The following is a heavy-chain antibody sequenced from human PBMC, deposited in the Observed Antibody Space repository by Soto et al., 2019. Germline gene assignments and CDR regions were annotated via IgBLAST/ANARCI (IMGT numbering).Heavy chain of an antibody. D-gene: IGHD2-15*01. V-gene: IGHV1-69*10. Sequence: ASVKVSCKACGGALRSYAISWVRQAPGQGIEWMGGIIPIVGRANYAQKFQGRVTMTRDTSTSIVYMELSSLISEDPALHYCAREIDAAAVSWLDPWG. CDR3: AREIDAAAVSWLDP. CDR2: IIPIVGRA. CDR1: GGALRSYA. J-gene: IGHJ5*02.